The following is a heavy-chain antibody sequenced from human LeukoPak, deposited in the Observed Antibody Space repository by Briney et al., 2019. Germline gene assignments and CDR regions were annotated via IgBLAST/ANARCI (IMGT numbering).Heavy chain of an antibody. J-gene: IGHJ4*02. Sequence: SETLSLTCAVYGGSFSGYYWSWIRQPPGKGLEWIGEINHSGSTNYNASLKSRVTISVDTSKNLFSLKLSSVTAADTSVYYCARGFCDYGANGGEEYDYWGQGTLVTVPS. V-gene: IGHV4-34*01. CDR3: ARGFCDYGANGGEEYDY. CDR1: GGSFSGYY. CDR2: INHSGST. D-gene: IGHD4-17*01.